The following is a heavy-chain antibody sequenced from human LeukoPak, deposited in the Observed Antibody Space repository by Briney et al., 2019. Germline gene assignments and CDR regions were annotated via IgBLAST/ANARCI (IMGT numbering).Heavy chain of an antibody. CDR1: GFTFSSYA. CDR2: ISGSGGST. V-gene: IGHV3-23*01. D-gene: IGHD3-10*01. CDR3: AKGAILWFGELLGDFDY. J-gene: IGHJ4*02. Sequence: GGSLRLSCAASGFTFSSYAMSWVRQAPGKGLEWVSAISGSGGSTYYADSVKGRFTISRDNSKNTLYLQMNSLRAEDTGVYYCAKGAILWFGELLGDFDYWGQGTLVTVSS.